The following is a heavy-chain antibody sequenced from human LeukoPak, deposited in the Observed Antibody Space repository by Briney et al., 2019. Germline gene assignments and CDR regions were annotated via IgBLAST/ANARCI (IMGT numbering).Heavy chain of an antibody. D-gene: IGHD4-11*01. CDR3: ARVRLPKSYYYYYYMDV. J-gene: IGHJ6*03. Sequence: SETLSLTCAVYGGSFSGYYWSWIRQPPGKGLEWIGEINHSGSTNYNPSLKSRVTISVDTSKNQFSLKQSSVTAADTAVYYCARVRLPKSYYYYYYMDVWGKGTTVTVSS. CDR2: INHSGST. V-gene: IGHV4-34*01. CDR1: GGSFSGYY.